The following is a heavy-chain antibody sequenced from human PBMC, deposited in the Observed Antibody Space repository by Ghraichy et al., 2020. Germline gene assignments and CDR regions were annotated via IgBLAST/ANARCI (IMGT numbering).Heavy chain of an antibody. V-gene: IGHV4-34*01. CDR1: GGSFSGYF. J-gene: IGHJ4*02. CDR2: ITHSGIT. CDR3: ARIGRVGFYYFDY. Sequence: SETLSLTCDVSGGSFSGYFWSWIRQPPGKGLEWIGEITHSGITDSNPSLKSRLTMSVDESKNQFSLKLNSVTAADTAVYYCARIGRVGFYYFDYWGQGILVTVSS. D-gene: IGHD2/OR15-2a*01.